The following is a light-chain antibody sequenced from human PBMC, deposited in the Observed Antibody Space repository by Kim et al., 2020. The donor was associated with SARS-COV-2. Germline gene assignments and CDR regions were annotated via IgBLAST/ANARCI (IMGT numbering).Light chain of an antibody. J-gene: IGKJ1*01. CDR1: QDISKY. V-gene: IGKV1-27*01. CDR3: QKYNDAPWT. Sequence: DIQMTQSPSSLSASVGDRVTITCRASQDISKYLVWYKQKPGKVPKVLIYAASALHSGVPSRFSGGGSGTDFTLTISSLQPEDAATYYCQKYNDAPWTFGQGTKVDIK. CDR2: AAS.